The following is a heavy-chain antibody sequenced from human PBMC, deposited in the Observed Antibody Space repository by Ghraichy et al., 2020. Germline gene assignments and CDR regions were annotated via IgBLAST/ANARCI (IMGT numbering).Heavy chain of an antibody. CDR1: GFAFTSYW. J-gene: IGHJ4*02. V-gene: IGHV3-7*03. Sequence: GGSLRLSCAASGFAFTSYWMSWVRQAPGKGLEWVANIKDDGSVTFYVDSVKGRFTISRDNAKNSLYLQMTSLRAEDTAVYYCASLLSGRDQRNDYWGQGTLVTVSS. D-gene: IGHD1-26*01. CDR2: IKDDGSVT. CDR3: ASLLSGRDQRNDY.